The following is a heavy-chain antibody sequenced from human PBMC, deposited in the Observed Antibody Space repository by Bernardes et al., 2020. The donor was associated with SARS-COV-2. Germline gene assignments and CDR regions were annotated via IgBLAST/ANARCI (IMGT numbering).Heavy chain of an antibody. CDR2: ISNDGSST. V-gene: IGHV3-74*03. D-gene: IGHD6-13*01. J-gene: IGHJ5*02. CDR3: TSSSNWNWFDP. Sequence: GGSLRLSCAASGFTFRNYWMHWVRQAPGKGLVWVSRISNDGSSTTYADSVKGRYTISRDNAKNTLYLQMNSLRAEDAAVYYCTSSSNWNWFDPWGPGTLVTGSA. CDR1: GFTFRNYW.